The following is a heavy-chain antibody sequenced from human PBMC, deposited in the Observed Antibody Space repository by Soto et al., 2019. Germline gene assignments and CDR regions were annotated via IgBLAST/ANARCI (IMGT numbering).Heavy chain of an antibody. J-gene: IGHJ4*02. D-gene: IGHD3-10*01. Sequence: SVKGRFTISRDNSKNTLYLQLNNLRTEDTAIYYCARDAEYGSSCDLGYWGQGTLVTVSS. V-gene: IGHV3-30*01. CDR3: ARDAEYGSSCDLGY.